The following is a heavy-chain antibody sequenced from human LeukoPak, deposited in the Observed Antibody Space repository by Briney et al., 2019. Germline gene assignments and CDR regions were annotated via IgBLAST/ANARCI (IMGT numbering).Heavy chain of an antibody. D-gene: IGHD3-10*02. Sequence: GGSLRLSCAASGFTFSSYGMSWVRQAPGKGLEWVANIKQDGSEKYYEDSVKGRFTISRDNAKNSLYLQMNSLRAEDTAVYYCAELGITMIGGVWGKGTTVTISS. J-gene: IGHJ6*04. CDR3: AELGITMIGGV. CDR1: GFTFSSYG. CDR2: IKQDGSEK. V-gene: IGHV3-7*01.